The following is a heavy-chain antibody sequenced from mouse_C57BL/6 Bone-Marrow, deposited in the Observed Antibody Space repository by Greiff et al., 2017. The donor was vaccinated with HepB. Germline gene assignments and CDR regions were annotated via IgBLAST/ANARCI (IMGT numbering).Heavy chain of an antibody. Sequence: EVQLQQSGPGLVKPSQSLSLTCSVTGYSITSGYYWNWIRQFPGNKLEWMGYISYDGSNNYNPSLKNRISITRDTSKNQFFLKLNSVTTEDTATYYCARDEGNWDYFDYWGQGTTLTVSS. D-gene: IGHD4-1*02. CDR1: GYSITSGYY. J-gene: IGHJ2*01. CDR3: ARDEGNWDYFDY. CDR2: ISYDGSN. V-gene: IGHV3-6*01.